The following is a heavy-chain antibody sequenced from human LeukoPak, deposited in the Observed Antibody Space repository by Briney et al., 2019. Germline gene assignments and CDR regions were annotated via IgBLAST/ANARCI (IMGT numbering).Heavy chain of an antibody. CDR2: VDHTGST. CDR1: DDSITMYY. J-gene: IGHJ6*03. V-gene: IGHV4-59*01. Sequence: SETLSLTCTVSDDSITMYYWTWIRQPPGKGLEWIGYVDHTGSTKFNPSLNGRVSISRDTSNNFFSLRLRSVTAADTAVYYCARRLWYYYDSSGYYPTLYYYHYMDVWGKGTTVTISS. CDR3: ARRLWYYYDSSGYYPTLYYYHYMDV. D-gene: IGHD3-22*01.